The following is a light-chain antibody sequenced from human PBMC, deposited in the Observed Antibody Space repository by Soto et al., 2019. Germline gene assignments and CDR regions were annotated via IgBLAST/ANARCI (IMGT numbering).Light chain of an antibody. Sequence: QSVLTQPPSASGSPVQSVTISCIGTSSDVGGYNYVSWYQHHPGKAPKLMINEVSKRPSGVPDRFSGSKSGNTASLTVSGLQAEDEADYYCCSYAGSNNRVFGGGTKLTVL. CDR1: SSDVGGYNY. CDR3: CSYAGSNNRV. J-gene: IGLJ3*02. CDR2: EVS. V-gene: IGLV2-8*01.